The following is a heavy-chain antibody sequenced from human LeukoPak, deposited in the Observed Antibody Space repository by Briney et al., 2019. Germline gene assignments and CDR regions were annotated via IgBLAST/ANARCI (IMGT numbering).Heavy chain of an antibody. CDR3: ARGGSGSYYSVYYAVDV. D-gene: IGHD1-26*01. Sequence: SQTLSLTCTVSGGSISSGGNFWSWIRQRPGKGLEWIGFIYYSGTTYSNPSLKSRVAISADTSKNEFSLKLNSLTAADMAVYYCARGGSGSYYSVYYAVDVWGQGTTVTVS. CDR1: GGSISSGGNF. J-gene: IGHJ6*02. V-gene: IGHV4-31*03. CDR2: IYYSGTT.